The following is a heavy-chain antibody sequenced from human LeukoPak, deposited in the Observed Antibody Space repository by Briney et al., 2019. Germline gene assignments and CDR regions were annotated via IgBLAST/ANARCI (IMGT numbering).Heavy chain of an antibody. CDR3: ARGLGYLTDY. CDR2: IKEDGNEI. CDR1: GFTFSNYW. D-gene: IGHD3-9*01. J-gene: IGHJ4*02. V-gene: IGHV3-7*04. Sequence: GGSLRLSXAASGFTFSNYWLIWFRQAPGRGLEWVAHIKEDGNEIKYVDSVKGRFTISRDNTKNSLYLQMNSLRAEDTAVYYCARGLGYLTDYWGQGTLVTVSS.